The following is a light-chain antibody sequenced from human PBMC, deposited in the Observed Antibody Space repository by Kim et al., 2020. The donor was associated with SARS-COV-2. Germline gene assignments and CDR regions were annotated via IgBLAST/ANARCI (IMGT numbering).Light chain of an antibody. CDR1: QSVISLY. CDR2: GAS. V-gene: IGKV3D-7*01. J-gene: IGKJ1*01. Sequence: PGERVTPSCRDSQSVISLYLTWYQQKPGQAPRLLISGASTRAPGIPARFSGRGSGTDFTLPISSLQPQDFAVYYCQQDYNFQPTFGQWTTVDI. CDR3: QQDYNFQPT.